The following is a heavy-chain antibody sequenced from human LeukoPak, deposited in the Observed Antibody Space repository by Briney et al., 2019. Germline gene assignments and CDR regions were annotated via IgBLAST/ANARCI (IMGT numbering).Heavy chain of an antibody. CDR2: IKQDGSEK. Sequence: GGSLRLSCAASGFTFSSYWMSWVRQAPGKGLEWVANIKQDGSEKYYVDSVKGRFTISRDNAKNSLYLQMNSLRAEDTAVYYCARDGAYSYGYFHYYYGMDVWGQGTTVTVSS. J-gene: IGHJ6*02. D-gene: IGHD5-18*01. CDR3: ARDGAYSYGYFHYYYGMDV. V-gene: IGHV3-7*01. CDR1: GFTFSSYW.